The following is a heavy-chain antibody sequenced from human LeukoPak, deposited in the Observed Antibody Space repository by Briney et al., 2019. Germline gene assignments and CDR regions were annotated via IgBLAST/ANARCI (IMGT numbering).Heavy chain of an antibody. CDR3: ARVSKTYSYGYLNDY. CDR2: IRTDGTIT. D-gene: IGHD5-18*01. V-gene: IGHV3-74*01. Sequence: GGSLRLSCAASGFTFSSYWMHWVRQAPGKGLVWVSRIRTDGTITTYADSVKGRFSISRDNAKNSLYLQMNSLRAEDTAVYYCARVSKTYSYGYLNDYWGQGTLVTVSS. J-gene: IGHJ4*02. CDR1: GFTFSSYW.